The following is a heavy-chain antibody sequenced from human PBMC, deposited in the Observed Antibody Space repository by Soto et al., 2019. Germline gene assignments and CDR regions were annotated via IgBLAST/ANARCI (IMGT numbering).Heavy chain of an antibody. D-gene: IGHD6-13*01. V-gene: IGHV1-69*14. Sequence: QVHLVQSGAEVKKPGSSVNISCKASGGSFSNYGINWVRKSPGQGLEWMGGIIPASATENYAQKFQGRVTITADKSTNIAHMQMSSLRSEDTAVYYFATAVTAGIYYNYGMDVWGQGTTVTVSS. J-gene: IGHJ6*02. CDR1: GGSFSNYG. CDR3: ATAVTAGIYYNYGMDV. CDR2: IIPASATE.